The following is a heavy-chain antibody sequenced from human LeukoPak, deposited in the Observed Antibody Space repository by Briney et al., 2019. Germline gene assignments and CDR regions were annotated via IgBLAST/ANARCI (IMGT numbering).Heavy chain of an antibody. Sequence: GGSLRLSCAASGFTFSNYAMSWVRQAPGKGLEWVSGISSSGSGTYYTDSVKGRFTISRDNPKNMVDLQMNSLRAEDMAVYYCAKDEGRVVPAAPRADAFDVWGQGTMVTVSS. D-gene: IGHD2-2*01. CDR3: AKDEGRVVPAAPRADAFDV. V-gene: IGHV3-23*01. J-gene: IGHJ3*01. CDR1: GFTFSNYA. CDR2: ISSSGSGT.